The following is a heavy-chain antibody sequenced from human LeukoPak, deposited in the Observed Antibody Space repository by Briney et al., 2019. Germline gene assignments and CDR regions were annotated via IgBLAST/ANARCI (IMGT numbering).Heavy chain of an antibody. CDR2: ISYDGSNK. CDR1: GFTFSSYA. J-gene: IGHJ3*02. D-gene: IGHD3-3*01. V-gene: IGHV3-30-3*01. CDR3: ARSPAVYYDFWSGYRNAFDI. Sequence: PGRSLRLSCAASGFTFSSYAMHWVRQAPGKGLEWVAVISYDGSNKYYADSVKGRFTISRDNSKNTLYLQMNSLRAEDTAVYYCARSPAVYYDFWSGYRNAFDIWGQGTMVTASS.